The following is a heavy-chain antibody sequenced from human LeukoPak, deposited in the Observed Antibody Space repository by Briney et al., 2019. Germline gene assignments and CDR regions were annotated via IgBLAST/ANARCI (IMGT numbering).Heavy chain of an antibody. D-gene: IGHD5-24*01. Sequence: GGSLRLSCAASGFTFSSYWMSWVRQAPGKGLEWVSSISSSSSYIYYADSVKGRFTISRDNAKNSLYLQMNSLRAEDTAVYYCARDLRRWPRWGQGTLVTVSS. CDR1: GFTFSSYW. CDR3: ARDLRRWPR. V-gene: IGHV3-21*01. J-gene: IGHJ4*02. CDR2: ISSSSSYI.